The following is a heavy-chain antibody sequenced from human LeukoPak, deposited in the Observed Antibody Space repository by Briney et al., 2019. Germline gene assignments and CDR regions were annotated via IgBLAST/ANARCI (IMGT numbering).Heavy chain of an antibody. CDR1: GGAISSYY. V-gene: IGHV4-59*08. J-gene: IGHJ5*02. D-gene: IGHD3-22*01. CDR3: ARLGSDYYDSSGYSYNWFDP. Sequence: SETLSLTCTVSGGAISSYYWSWIRQPPGKGLEWIGYIYYSGSTNYNPSLKSRVTISVDTSKNQFSLKLSSVTAADTAVYYCARLGSDYYDSSGYSYNWFDPWGQGTLVTVSS. CDR2: IYYSGST.